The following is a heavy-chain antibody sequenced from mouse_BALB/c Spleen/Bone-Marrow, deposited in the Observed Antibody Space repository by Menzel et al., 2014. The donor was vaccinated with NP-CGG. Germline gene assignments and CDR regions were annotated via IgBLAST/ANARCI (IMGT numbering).Heavy chain of an antibody. CDR1: GFTFSNYW. J-gene: IGHJ2*01. CDR3: TGGGFYFDY. Sequence: EVMLVESGGGLVQPGGSMKLSCVASGFTFSNYWMNWVRQSPEKGLEWVAEIRLKSNNYAIYYAGSVKGRFTISRDDSKSSVYLQMNNLRADDAGFYFCTGGGFYFDYWGQGTTLTVSS. V-gene: IGHV6-6*02. CDR2: IRLKSNNYAI.